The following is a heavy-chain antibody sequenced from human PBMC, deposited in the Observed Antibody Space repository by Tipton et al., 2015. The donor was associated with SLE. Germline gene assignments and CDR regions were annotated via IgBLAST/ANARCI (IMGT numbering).Heavy chain of an antibody. CDR2: IYADGTT. J-gene: IGHJ5*02. Sequence: TLSLTCSVSGGSIGTHYWSWIRQSAGKGLEYIGRIYADGTTNYHPSLESRVTMSVDTPKHQFSLALRSVTAADTAIYFCARGLQAFCGGDCPFDLWGQGTLVTVSS. CDR3: ARGLQAFCGGDCPFDL. V-gene: IGHV4-4*07. D-gene: IGHD2-21*02. CDR1: GGSIGTHY.